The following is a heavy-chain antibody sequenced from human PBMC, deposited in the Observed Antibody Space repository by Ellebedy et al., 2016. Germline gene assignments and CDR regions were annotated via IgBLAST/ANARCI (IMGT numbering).Heavy chain of an antibody. V-gene: IGHV1-3*04. D-gene: IGHD1-20*01. CDR2: INTGNGNI. CDR1: GYTFTSYA. Sequence: ASVKVSCKTSGYTFTSYAIHWVRQAPGQRLEWMGWINTGNGNIKYSQKFQGRVTITRETSASTAYVELTSLRSEDTAVYYCVRSSLRNNLSPTQDLLPGALGKWGQGTQVTVSS. CDR3: VRSSLRNNLSPTQDLLPGALGK. J-gene: IGHJ4*02.